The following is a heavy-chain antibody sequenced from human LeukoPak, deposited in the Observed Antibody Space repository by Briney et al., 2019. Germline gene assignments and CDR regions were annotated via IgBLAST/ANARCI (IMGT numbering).Heavy chain of an antibody. CDR3: ARHMGVVAAVDAFDI. D-gene: IGHD2-15*01. Sequence: SETLSLTCTVSGGSISSYYWSWIRPPPGKGLEWIGYIYYSGSTNYSPSLKCRVTISVDTSKNQFSLKLSSVTAADTAVYYCARHMGVVAAVDAFDIWGQGTMVTVSS. V-gene: IGHV4-59*01. J-gene: IGHJ3*02. CDR2: IYYSGST. CDR1: GGSISSYY.